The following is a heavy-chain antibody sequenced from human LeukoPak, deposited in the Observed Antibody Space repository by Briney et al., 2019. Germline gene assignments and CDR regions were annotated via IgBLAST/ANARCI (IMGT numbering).Heavy chain of an antibody. J-gene: IGHJ4*02. V-gene: IGHV4-61*02. CDR3: ARVSLVRGAPDYYFDY. Sequence: SETLSLTCSVSGGSISSGSYYWSWIRQPAGKGLEWIGRIYTSGSTNYNPSLKSRVTISVDTSKNQFSLKLSSVTAADTAVYYCARVSLVRGAPDYYFDYWGQGTLVTVSS. D-gene: IGHD3-10*01. CDR2: IYTSGST. CDR1: GGSISSGSYY.